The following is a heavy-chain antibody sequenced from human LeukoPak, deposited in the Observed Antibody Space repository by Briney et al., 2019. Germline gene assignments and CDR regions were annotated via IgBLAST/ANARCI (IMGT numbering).Heavy chain of an antibody. CDR2: INPNSGGT. CDR3: AVGYCSGGSCTDAFDI. Sequence: EASVKVSCKASGYTFTGYYMHWVRQAPGQELEWMGWINPNSGGTNYAQKFQGRVTMTRNTSISTAYMELSSLRSEDTAVYYCAVGYCSGGSCTDAFDIWGQGTMVTVSS. D-gene: IGHD2-15*01. J-gene: IGHJ3*02. CDR1: GYTFTGYY. V-gene: IGHV1-2*02.